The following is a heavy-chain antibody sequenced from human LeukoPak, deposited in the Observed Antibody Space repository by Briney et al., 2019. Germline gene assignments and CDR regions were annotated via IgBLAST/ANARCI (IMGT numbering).Heavy chain of an antibody. Sequence: VGSLRLSCAASRFTSSNAWMSSVPRAPGNGREWGGRIASKTEVGATNYAPPVKVKLPIPRDDSENTLYLQMNSPQTEDTAVNLCTTDRSSTTDRRSGWYGIFDYRGQGTMVTVSS. J-gene: IGHJ4*02. V-gene: IGHV3-15*04. CDR1: RFTSSNAW. D-gene: IGHD6-19*01. CDR2: IASKTEVGAT. CDR3: TTDRSSTTDRRSGWYGIFDY.